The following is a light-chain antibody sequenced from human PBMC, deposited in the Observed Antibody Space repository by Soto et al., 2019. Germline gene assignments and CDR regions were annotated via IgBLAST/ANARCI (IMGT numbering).Light chain of an antibody. CDR2: AAS. V-gene: IGKV3-20*01. J-gene: IGKJ1*01. Sequence: FVLTQSPGNLSLSPGERVTLSCKVSQSVTNSELAWYQQKPGQAPRLLIYAASSRATGIPDRFSGGGSGTDFTLTISSLQSEDFAVYYCQQYNNWPWTFGQGTKVDIK. CDR3: QQYNNWPWT. CDR1: QSVTNSE.